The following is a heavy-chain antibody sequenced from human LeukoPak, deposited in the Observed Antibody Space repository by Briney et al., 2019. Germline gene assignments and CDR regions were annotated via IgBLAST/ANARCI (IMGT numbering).Heavy chain of an antibody. V-gene: IGHV3-64D*06. D-gene: IGHD3-9*01. CDR2: ISSNGGST. Sequence: PGGSLRLSCSASGFTFSSYAMHWVRQAPGKGLEYVSPISSNGGSTYYADSVKGRFTISRDNSKNTLFLQMSSLRAEDTAVYYCVKAGNYDILTGYYNVPPFDYWGQGTLVTVSS. CDR1: GFTFSSYA. J-gene: IGHJ4*02. CDR3: VKAGNYDILTGYYNVPPFDY.